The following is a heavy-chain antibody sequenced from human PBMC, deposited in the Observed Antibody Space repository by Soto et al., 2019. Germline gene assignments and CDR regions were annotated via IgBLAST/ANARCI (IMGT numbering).Heavy chain of an antibody. CDR1: GFTFSSYA. D-gene: IGHD4-17*01. Sequence: SGFTFSSYAMHWVRQAPGKGLEWEADISYDGSNKYYANSVKGRFTISRDNSKNTLYLQMGSLRAEDMAVYYCARVKYGDYSLDYWGQGTLVTVSS. CDR2: ISYDGSNK. J-gene: IGHJ4*02. CDR3: ARVKYGDYSLDY. V-gene: IGHV3-30-3*02.